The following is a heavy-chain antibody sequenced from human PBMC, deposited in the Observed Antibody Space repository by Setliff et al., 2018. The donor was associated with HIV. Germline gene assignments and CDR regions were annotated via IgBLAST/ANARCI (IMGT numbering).Heavy chain of an antibody. CDR2: ISSRGPTT. CDR1: GGSISSSSYY. CDR3: ARDYPGTTH. J-gene: IGHJ4*02. D-gene: IGHD1-7*01. Sequence: LSLTCTVSGGSISSSSYYWGWIRQPPGKGLEWVSYISSRGPTTYYADSVKGRFTISRDNAKNSLYLQMSSLRVEDTAVYYCARDYPGTTHWGQGTLVTVSS. V-gene: IGHV3-11*04.